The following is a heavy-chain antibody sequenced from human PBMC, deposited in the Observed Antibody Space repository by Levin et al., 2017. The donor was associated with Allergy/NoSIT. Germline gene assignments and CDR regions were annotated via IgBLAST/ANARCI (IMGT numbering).Heavy chain of an antibody. D-gene: IGHD2-8*02. V-gene: IGHV4-59*01. CDR3: ARDTGGFAFDL. CDR2: ITHSGRT. J-gene: IGHJ3*01. CDR1: GGAISIFY. Sequence: SCTLSGGAISIFYWNWIRQSPGKGLEWLGYITHSGRTSYNPSLKSRLTVSLDTSKNQFSLNLNSMTTADTAIYYCARDTGGFAFDLWGQGTLVTVSS.